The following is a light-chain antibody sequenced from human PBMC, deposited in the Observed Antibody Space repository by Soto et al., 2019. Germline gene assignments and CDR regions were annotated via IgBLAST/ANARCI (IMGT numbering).Light chain of an antibody. Sequence: IQMTQSPSTLSSSLGDRVTITCRASQSISNWLAWYQQKPGKTPKLLVYKASSLESGVPSRFSGSGCGTEFTLTISSLQSEDFAVYYCQQYKNRPPVTFGGGTKVDIK. CDR1: QSISNW. CDR3: QQYKNRPPVT. V-gene: IGKV1-5*03. J-gene: IGKJ4*01. CDR2: KAS.